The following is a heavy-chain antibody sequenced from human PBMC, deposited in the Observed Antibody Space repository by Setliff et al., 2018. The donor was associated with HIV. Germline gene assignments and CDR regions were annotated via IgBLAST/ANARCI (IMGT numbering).Heavy chain of an antibody. D-gene: IGHD3-10*01. CDR1: GYSISSGYY. CDR2: MYHSGST. Sequence: SETLSLTCAVSGYSISSGYYWGWIRQPPGKGLEWIGSMYHSGSTYYNPSLKSRVTISVDTSKNYFSLKLRYVTAADTAVYYCARQMPGVRGVIVASIDYWGQGTLVTVSS. CDR3: ARQMPGVRGVIVASIDY. V-gene: IGHV4-38-2*01. J-gene: IGHJ4*02.